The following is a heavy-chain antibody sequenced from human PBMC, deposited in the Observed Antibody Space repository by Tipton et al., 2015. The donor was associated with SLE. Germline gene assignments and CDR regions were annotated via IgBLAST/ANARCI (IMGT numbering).Heavy chain of an antibody. CDR2: IRSKAYGGTT. V-gene: IGHV3-49*03. CDR3: TRASYSGYDSSFDY. J-gene: IGHJ4*02. Sequence: RSLRLSCTASGFSFGDYALSWFRQAPGKRLEWVGFIRSKAYGGTTEYAASVKGRFTISRDDSKSIAYLQMTSLKTEDTAVYYCTRASYSGYDSSFDYWGQGSLVTVSS. CDR1: GFSFGDYA. D-gene: IGHD5-12*01.